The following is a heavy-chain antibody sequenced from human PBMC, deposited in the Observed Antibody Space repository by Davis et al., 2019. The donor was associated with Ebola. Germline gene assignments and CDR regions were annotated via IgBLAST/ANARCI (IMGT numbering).Heavy chain of an antibody. V-gene: IGHV1-3*01. D-gene: IGHD5-24*01. J-gene: IGHJ6*02. CDR2: INAGDGDT. CDR1: GYIFDKHP. CDR3: ARDNALPWLRYYGMDV. Sequence: ASVTVSCKASGYIFDKHPIHWVRQAPGQRPEWMGWINAGDGDTKVSHNFQGRVSFSRDTSASVAYMELSSLRYEDTGLYFCARDNALPWLRYYGMDVWGQGTTVTVSS.